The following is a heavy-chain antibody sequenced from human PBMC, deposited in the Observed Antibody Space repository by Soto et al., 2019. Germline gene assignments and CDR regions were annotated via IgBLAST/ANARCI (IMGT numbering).Heavy chain of an antibody. Sequence: TSETLSLTCSVSGGSISSSSYYWGWIRQPPGKGLEWIGSIYYSGTTYYIPSLKSRVTISVDTSKNQFSLKVTSLTAADTAVYYCASRDPGTSVDYWGQGTLVTVSS. CDR2: IYYSGTT. CDR1: GGSISSSSYY. D-gene: IGHD1-7*01. V-gene: IGHV4-39*01. J-gene: IGHJ4*02. CDR3: ASRDPGTSVDY.